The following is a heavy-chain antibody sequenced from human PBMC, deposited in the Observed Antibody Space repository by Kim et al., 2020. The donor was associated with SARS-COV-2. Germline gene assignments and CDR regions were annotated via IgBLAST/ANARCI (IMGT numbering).Heavy chain of an antibody. CDR2: ISPGGSNT. J-gene: IGHJ4*02. Sequence: GGSLRLSCTASNFTFKYHEMIWVRQTPGEGLEWVSTISPGGSNTYYADSVRGRFTISRDNSNNKLFLQMTSLRVEDTAIYFCAKRPRGKFDLWSRYDYWGQGTQVTVSS. V-gene: IGHV3-23*01. CDR3: AKRPRGKFDLWSRYDY. D-gene: IGHD3-3*01. CDR1: NFTFKYHE.